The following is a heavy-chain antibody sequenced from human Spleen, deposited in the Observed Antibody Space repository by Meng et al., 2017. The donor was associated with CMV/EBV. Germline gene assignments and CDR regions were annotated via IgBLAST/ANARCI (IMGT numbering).Heavy chain of an antibody. CDR1: YTFISYG. Sequence: YTFISYGITWVRQAPGQGLEWMGWISPNNGNTNYAQKLQGRVTMTTDTSTSTAYMELMSLRSDDTAVYYCARVLYYYDTGGYHGPSDYWGQGTLVTVSS. J-gene: IGHJ4*02. D-gene: IGHD3-22*01. V-gene: IGHV1-18*01. CDR3: ARVLYYYDTGGYHGPSDY. CDR2: ISPNNGNT.